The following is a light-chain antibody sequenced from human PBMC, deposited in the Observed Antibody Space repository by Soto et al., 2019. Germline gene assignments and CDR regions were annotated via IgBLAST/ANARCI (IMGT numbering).Light chain of an antibody. Sequence: DIQLTQSPSSLSASVGDRITITCRSSQSISRFLNWYQQRPGTAPKVLIFGANSLQSGVPSRFSGSGSGTEFTLTISSLQPEDFATYYCQQNYGTPGTFGQGTKV. CDR1: QSISRF. CDR3: QQNYGTPGT. V-gene: IGKV1-39*01. J-gene: IGKJ1*01. CDR2: GAN.